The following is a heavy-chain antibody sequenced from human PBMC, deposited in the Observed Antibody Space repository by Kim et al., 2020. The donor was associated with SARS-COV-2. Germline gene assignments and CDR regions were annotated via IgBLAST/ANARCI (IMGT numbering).Heavy chain of an antibody. Sequence: SETLSLTCTVSGGSISSGGYYWSWIRQHPGKGLEWIGYIYYSGSTYYNPSLKSRVTISVDTSKNQFSLKLSSVTAADTAVYYCARAAFRYFDWKYYFDYWGQEPWSPSPQ. V-gene: IGHV4-31*03. J-gene: IGHJ4*01. CDR3: ARAAFRYFDWKYYFDY. CDR2: IYYSGST. CDR1: GGSISSGGYY. D-gene: IGHD3-9*01.